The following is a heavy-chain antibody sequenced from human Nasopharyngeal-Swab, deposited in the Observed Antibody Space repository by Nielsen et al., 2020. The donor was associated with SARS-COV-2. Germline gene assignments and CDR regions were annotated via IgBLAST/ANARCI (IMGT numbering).Heavy chain of an antibody. D-gene: IGHD3-3*01. CDR3: ARVQEYYDFWSGHLYYYYMDV. CDR1: GYTFTSYG. J-gene: IGHJ6*03. V-gene: IGHV1-18*04. CDR2: ISAYNGNT. Sequence: ASVKVSCKASGYTFTSYGISWVRKAPGQGLEWMGWISAYNGNTNYAQKLQGRVTMTTDTSTSTAYMELRSLRSDDTAVYYCARVQEYYDFWSGHLYYYYMDVWGKGTTVTVSS.